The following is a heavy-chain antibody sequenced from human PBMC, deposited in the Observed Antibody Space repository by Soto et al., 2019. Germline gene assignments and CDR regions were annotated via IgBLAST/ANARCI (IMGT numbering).Heavy chain of an antibody. V-gene: IGHV1-46*01. J-gene: IGHJ6*02. CDR3: ARGMGCSSTSCRAVSGMDV. CDR2: INPSGGST. CDR1: GYTFTSYY. Sequence: QVQLVQSGAEVKKPGASVKVSCKASGYTFTSYYMHWVRQAPGQGLEWMGIINPSGGSTSYAQKVQGRVTMTRDTSTSTVYMELSSLRSEDTAVYYCARGMGCSSTSCRAVSGMDVWGQGTTVTVSS. D-gene: IGHD2-2*01.